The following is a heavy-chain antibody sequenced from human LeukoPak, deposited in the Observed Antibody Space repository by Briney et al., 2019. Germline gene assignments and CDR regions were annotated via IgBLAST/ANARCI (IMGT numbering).Heavy chain of an antibody. CDR1: GGSFSGYY. CDR2: IYYSGST. V-gene: IGHV4-59*08. J-gene: IGHJ4*02. CDR3: ARSDYGDYYFDY. Sequence: SETLSLTCAVYGGSFSGYYWSWIRQPPGKGLEWIGYIYYSGSTNYNPSLKSRVTISVDTSKNQFSLKLSSVTAADTAVYYCARSDYGDYYFDYWGQGTLVTVSS. D-gene: IGHD4-17*01.